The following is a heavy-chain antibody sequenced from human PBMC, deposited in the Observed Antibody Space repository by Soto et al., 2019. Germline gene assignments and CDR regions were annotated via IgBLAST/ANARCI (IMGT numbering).Heavy chain of an antibody. D-gene: IGHD2-8*01. CDR3: ARHALLERRPLTDIVLMVYAPPSWFDP. CDR2: IYYSGST. Sequence: SETLSLTCTVSGGSISSSSYYWGWIRQPPGKGLEWIGSIYYSGSTYYNPSLKSRVTISVDTSKNQFSLKLSSVTAADTAVYYCARHALLERRPLTDIVLMVYAPPSWFDPWGQGTLVTVSS. V-gene: IGHV4-39*01. CDR1: GGSISSSSYY. J-gene: IGHJ5*02.